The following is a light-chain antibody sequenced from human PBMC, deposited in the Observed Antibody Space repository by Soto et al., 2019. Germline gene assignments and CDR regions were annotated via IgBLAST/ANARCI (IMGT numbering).Light chain of an antibody. J-gene: IGLJ1*01. CDR2: DVS. CDR3: SSYTNSGTYV. V-gene: IGLV2-14*01. CDR1: SSDVGAYNY. Sequence: QSVLTQPASESGSPGQSITISCTGTSSDVGAYNYVSWYQQHPGKAPKLMIYDVSNRPSGISDRFSVSKSGNTASLTISNLQADDEADYYCSSYTNSGTYVFGTGTKVTVL.